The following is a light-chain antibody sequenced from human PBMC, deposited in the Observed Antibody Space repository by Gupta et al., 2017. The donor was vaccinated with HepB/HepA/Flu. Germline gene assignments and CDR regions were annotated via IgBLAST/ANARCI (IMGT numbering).Light chain of an antibody. CDR2: DSS. Sequence: EIVFTQSPATMSLSPGERATLSFSASQSVSSYLAWSQQKPGQTPRLLIYDSSNRAPRIPARLSGSGTGSEVNVTITIRGLEPFEVSSCQRRGNWPPSTFGQGTKLETK. J-gene: IGKJ2*01. CDR1: QSVSSY. CDR3: QRRGNWPPST. V-gene: IGKV3-11*01.